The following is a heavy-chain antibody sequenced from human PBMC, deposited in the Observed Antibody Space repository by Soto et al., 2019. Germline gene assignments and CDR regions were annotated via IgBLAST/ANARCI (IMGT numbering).Heavy chain of an antibody. CDR2: IIPIFGTA. J-gene: IGHJ4*02. CDR1: GGTFSSYA. Sequence: QVQLVQSGAEVKKPGSSVKVSCKASGGTFSSYAISWVRQAPGQGLEWMGGIIPIFGTANYAQKFQGRVTMTADESTSTAYGELSSLRSEDTAVYYCAAPYGSGSYYNGFDYWGQGTLVTVSS. V-gene: IGHV1-69*12. CDR3: AAPYGSGSYYNGFDY. D-gene: IGHD3-10*01.